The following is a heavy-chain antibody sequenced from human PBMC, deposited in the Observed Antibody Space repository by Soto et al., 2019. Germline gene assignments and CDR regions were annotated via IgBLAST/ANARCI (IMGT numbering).Heavy chain of an antibody. J-gene: IGHJ6*02. CDR1: GGPFISYA. CDR3: ASPRADIVVVTAAQSYGMDV. Sequence: GXSVKVSCKASGGPFISYAIIWVRQAPGQGLEWMGGIIPIFGTANYAQKFQGRVTITADKSTSTAYMELSSLRSEDTAVYYCASPRADIVVVTAAQSYGMDVWGQGTTVTSP. D-gene: IGHD2-2*01. CDR2: IIPIFGTA. V-gene: IGHV1-69*06.